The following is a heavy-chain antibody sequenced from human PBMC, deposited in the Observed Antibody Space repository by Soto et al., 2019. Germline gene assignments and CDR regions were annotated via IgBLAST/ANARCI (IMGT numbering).Heavy chain of an antibody. Sequence: PSETLSLTCTVSGGSMSGYSWIWIRQPPGRGLEWIGHISNSGTANYSPSLKSRLTMSVDTSKNQISLKVTSVTAADTAVYYCASSGAGSGDYWGQGILVTVSS. J-gene: IGHJ4*02. CDR1: GGSMSGYS. D-gene: IGHD3-10*01. CDR3: ASSGAGSGDY. CDR2: ISNSGTA. V-gene: IGHV4-59*01.